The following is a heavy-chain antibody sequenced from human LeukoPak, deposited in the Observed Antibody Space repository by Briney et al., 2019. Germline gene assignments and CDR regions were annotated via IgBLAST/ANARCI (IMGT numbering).Heavy chain of an antibody. CDR3: VRGLTTVATWLYL. Sequence: ESVKVSCKASGYTFTGYLMHWVRQAPGQGLEWMGWISPNSGDTKYAQKFQGRITMTRDTSISTAYMELSRLRSDDTAVYYCVRGLTTVATWLYLWGRGTLVTVSS. D-gene: IGHD4-17*01. CDR2: ISPNSGDT. V-gene: IGHV1-2*02. J-gene: IGHJ2*01. CDR1: GYTFTGYL.